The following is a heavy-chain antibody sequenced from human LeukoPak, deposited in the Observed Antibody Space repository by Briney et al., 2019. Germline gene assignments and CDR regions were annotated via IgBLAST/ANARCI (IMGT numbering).Heavy chain of an antibody. V-gene: IGHV1-69*13. CDR2: IIPIFGTA. D-gene: IGHD2-2*01. Sequence: SVKVSCKASGGTFSSYAISWVRQAPGQGLEWMGGIIPIFGTANYAQKFQGRVTITADESTSTAYMELSSLRTEDTAVYYCARAASYCSSTSCYTLDYWGQGTLVTVSS. CDR3: ARAASYCSSTSCYTLDY. J-gene: IGHJ4*02. CDR1: GGTFSSYA.